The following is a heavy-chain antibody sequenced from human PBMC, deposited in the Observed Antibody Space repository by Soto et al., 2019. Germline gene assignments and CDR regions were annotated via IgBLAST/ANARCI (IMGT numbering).Heavy chain of an antibody. CDR3: AKETRHWLTDASHI. CDR1: GFTFSSYG. V-gene: IGHV3-30*18. J-gene: IGHJ3*02. D-gene: IGHD6-19*01. CDR2: ISYDGSNK. Sequence: WGSLRLSCAASGFTFSSYGMHWVRQAPGKGLEWVAVISYDGSNKYYADSVKGRFTISRDNSKNTLSLQMNSLRAEDTAVYYCAKETRHWLTDASHIWRQGIRVTVS.